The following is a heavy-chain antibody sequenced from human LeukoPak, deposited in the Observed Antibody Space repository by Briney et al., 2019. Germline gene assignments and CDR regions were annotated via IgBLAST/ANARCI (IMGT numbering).Heavy chain of an antibody. Sequence: GGSLRLSCAASGFTVSSNYMSWVRQAPGRGLEWVSVIYSGGSTYYADSVKGRFTISRHNSKNTLYLQMNSLRAEDTAVYYCARDLEYYDSAWGQGTLVTVSS. D-gene: IGHD3-22*01. CDR2: IYSGGST. V-gene: IGHV3-53*04. CDR3: ARDLEYYDSA. CDR1: GFTVSSNY. J-gene: IGHJ5*02.